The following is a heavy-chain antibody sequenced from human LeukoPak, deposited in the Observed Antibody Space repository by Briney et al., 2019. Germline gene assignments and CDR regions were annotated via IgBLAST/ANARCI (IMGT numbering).Heavy chain of an antibody. CDR1: GGSISSGGYY. Sequence: SETLTLTCTVSGGSISSGGYYWSWIRQPPGKGLEWIGYIYYSGSTYYNPNLKSRVTISVDTTKNQFSLKLSSVTAADTAVYYCAREKYYCGSGPWGQGTLVTVSS. V-gene: IGHV4-30-4*08. CDR2: IYYSGST. J-gene: IGHJ4*02. D-gene: IGHD3-10*01. CDR3: AREKYYCGSGP.